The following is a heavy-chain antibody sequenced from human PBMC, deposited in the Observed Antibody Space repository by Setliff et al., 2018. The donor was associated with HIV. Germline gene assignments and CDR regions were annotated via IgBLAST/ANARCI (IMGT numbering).Heavy chain of an antibody. D-gene: IGHD1-7*01. CDR3: ARDRYTWNYGKNYMDV. Sequence: SETLSLTCSVSGGSVSSGSYYWGWIRQPPGKGLEWIGTLYFTGSTYYNPSLKSRVTISVDTSKNQFSLKLSSVTAADTAVYYCARDRYTWNYGKNYMDVWGKGTTVTVSS. J-gene: IGHJ6*03. CDR2: LYFTGST. V-gene: IGHV4-39*02. CDR1: GGSVSSGSYY.